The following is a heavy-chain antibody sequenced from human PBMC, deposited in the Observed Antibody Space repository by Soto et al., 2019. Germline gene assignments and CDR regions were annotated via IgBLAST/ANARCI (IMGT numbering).Heavy chain of an antibody. CDR1: GYTFTGYY. V-gene: IGHV1-2*02. Sequence: ASVKVSCKPSGYTFTGYYIHWVRQAPGQGLEWMGWINPNSGATNYAQKFQGRVTMTSDTSMSTAYVELARLRSDDTAVYYCVRDLVTTIGDFDYWGQGTLVTVPS. J-gene: IGHJ4*02. D-gene: IGHD5-12*01. CDR3: VRDLVTTIGDFDY. CDR2: INPNSGAT.